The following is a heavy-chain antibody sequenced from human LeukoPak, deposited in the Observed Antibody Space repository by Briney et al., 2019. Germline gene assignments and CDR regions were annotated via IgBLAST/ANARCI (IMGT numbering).Heavy chain of an antibody. CDR1: GYTFTGYY. Sequence: ASVKVSCKASGYTFTGYYMHWVRQAPGQGLEWMGWINPNSGGTNYAQKFQGRVTMTRDTSISTAYMELSRLRSDDTAVYYCARDNRKGQYYFDYWGQGTLVTVSS. CDR3: ARDNRKGQYYFDY. J-gene: IGHJ4*02. CDR2: INPNSGGT. D-gene: IGHD1-14*01. V-gene: IGHV1-2*02.